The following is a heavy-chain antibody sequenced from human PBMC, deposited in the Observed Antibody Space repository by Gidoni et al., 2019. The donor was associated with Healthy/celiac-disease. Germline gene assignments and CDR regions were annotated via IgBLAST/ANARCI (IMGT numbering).Heavy chain of an antibody. Sequence: QVQLQQWGAGLLKPSETLSLTCAVYGGSFSGYYWSWLRQPPGKGLEWIGEINHSGSTNYNPSLKSRVTISVDTSKNQFSLKLSSVTAADTAVYYCARDSKGSWHRGGYYYYGMDVWGQGTTVTVSS. CDR3: ARDSKGSWHRGGYYYYGMDV. V-gene: IGHV4-34*01. CDR2: INHSGST. CDR1: GGSFSGYY. D-gene: IGHD6-13*01. J-gene: IGHJ6*02.